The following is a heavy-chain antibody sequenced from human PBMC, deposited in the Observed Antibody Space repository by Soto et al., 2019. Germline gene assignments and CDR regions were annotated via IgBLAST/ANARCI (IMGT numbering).Heavy chain of an antibody. J-gene: IGHJ4*02. CDR3: ARLVYDTRLNYMYFDF. CDR2: IFHDGTA. V-gene: IGHV4-4*02. CDR1: GVSISSGNW. Sequence: PSETLSLTCAVSGVSISSGNWWTWVRQTPQRGLEYIGEIFHDGTAYYYPSFERRVAISVDTSKNQFSLKLTSVTAADTAIYFCARLVYDTRLNYMYFDFWGQGALVTVSS. D-gene: IGHD3-10*01.